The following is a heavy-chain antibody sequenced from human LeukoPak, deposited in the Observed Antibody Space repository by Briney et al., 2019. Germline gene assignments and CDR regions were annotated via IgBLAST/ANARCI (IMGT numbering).Heavy chain of an antibody. CDR2: ISSTSSTI. CDR1: GFTFSSYS. D-gene: IGHD3-22*01. J-gene: IGHJ3*02. V-gene: IGHV3-48*02. CDR3: ARAAPYYYDSSGYSAFDS. Sequence: PGGSLRLSCAASGFTFSSYSMHWVRQAPGKGLEWVSYISSTSSTIYYADSVKGRFTISRDNAKNSLYLQMNSPRDEDTAVYYCARAAPYYYDSSGYSAFDSWGQGTMVTVSA.